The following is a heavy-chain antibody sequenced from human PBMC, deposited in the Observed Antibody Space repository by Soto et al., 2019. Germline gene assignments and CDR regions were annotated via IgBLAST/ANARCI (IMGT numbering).Heavy chain of an antibody. V-gene: IGHV1-69*13. Sequence: GASVKVSCKASGDSFGIYAVSCVRQAPGQGLEWMGAIIPVFGTTNYTQKFQGRVTITADDSTTTAYMELSSLRSDDTAVYYCAREPFGRFDPWGQGTLVTVSS. J-gene: IGHJ5*02. CDR3: AREPFGRFDP. CDR1: GDSFGIYA. CDR2: IIPVFGTT. D-gene: IGHD3-10*01.